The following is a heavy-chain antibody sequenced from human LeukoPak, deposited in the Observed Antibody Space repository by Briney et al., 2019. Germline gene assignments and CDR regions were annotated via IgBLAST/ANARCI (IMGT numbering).Heavy chain of an antibody. CDR1: GYTFTSYY. Sequence: ASVKVSCKASGYTFTSYYMHWVRQAPGQGLEWMGIINPSGGSTSYAQKSQGRVTMTRDTSTSTVYMELSSLRSEDTAVYYCARSRRDIVVVPAVYFDYWGQGTLVTVSS. D-gene: IGHD2-2*01. V-gene: IGHV1-46*01. CDR3: ARSRRDIVVVPAVYFDY. CDR2: INPSGGST. J-gene: IGHJ4*02.